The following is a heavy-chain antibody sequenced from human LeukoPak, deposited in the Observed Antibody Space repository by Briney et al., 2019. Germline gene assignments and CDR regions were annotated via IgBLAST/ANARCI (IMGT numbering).Heavy chain of an antibody. CDR3: AFPGDYGPFDY. D-gene: IGHD4-17*01. CDR2: IKQDGSEK. J-gene: IGHJ4*02. Sequence: GGSLRLSCAASGFTFSSYWMSWVRQAPGKGLEWVANIKQDGSEKYYVDSVKGRFTISRDNAKNSLYLQMNSLRAEDTAVYYCAFPGDYGPFDYWGQGTLVTASS. CDR1: GFTFSSYW. V-gene: IGHV3-7*01.